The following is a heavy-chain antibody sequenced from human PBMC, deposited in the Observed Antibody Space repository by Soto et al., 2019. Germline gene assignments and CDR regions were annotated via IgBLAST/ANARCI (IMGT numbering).Heavy chain of an antibody. V-gene: IGHV3-11*05. J-gene: IGHJ4*02. D-gene: IGHD6-13*01. Sequence: GGSLRLSCAASGFTFSNYAMTWVRQAPGKGLEWVSYISSSSSYTNSADSVKGRFTISRDNAKNSLYLQMNSLRAEDTAVYYCARGAPSYSSSWYHLDYWGQGTLVTVS. CDR3: ARGAPSYSSSWYHLDY. CDR2: ISSSSSYT. CDR1: GFTFSNYA.